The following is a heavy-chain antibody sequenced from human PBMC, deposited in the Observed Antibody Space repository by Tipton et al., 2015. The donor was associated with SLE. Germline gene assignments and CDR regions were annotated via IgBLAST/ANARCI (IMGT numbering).Heavy chain of an antibody. CDR2: IYYRGTT. V-gene: IGHV4-59*01. CDR1: GGPISSYY. J-gene: IGHJ1*01. CDR3: ARGRSYDFWNFHH. Sequence: TLSLTCTVSGGPISSYYWSWIRQPPGKGLEWIGNIYYRGTTNYNPSLKSRVTISVDTSKNQFSLKLNSVTAADTAVYYCARGRSYDFWNFHHWGQGTLVTVSS. D-gene: IGHD3-3*01.